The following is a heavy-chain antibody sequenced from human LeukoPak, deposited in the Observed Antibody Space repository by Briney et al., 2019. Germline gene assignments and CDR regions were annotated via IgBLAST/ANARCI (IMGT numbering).Heavy chain of an antibody. CDR1: GFTFSSYS. J-gene: IGHJ4*02. D-gene: IGHD3-22*01. CDR2: ISSSSSYI. CDR3: AREVNYYDSSGYYGYFDY. Sequence: PGGSLRPSCAASGFTFSSYSMNWVRQAPGKGLEWVSSISSSSSYIYYADSVKGRFTISRDNAKNSLYLQMNSLRAEDTAVYYCAREVNYYDSSGYYGYFDYWGQGTLVTVSS. V-gene: IGHV3-21*01.